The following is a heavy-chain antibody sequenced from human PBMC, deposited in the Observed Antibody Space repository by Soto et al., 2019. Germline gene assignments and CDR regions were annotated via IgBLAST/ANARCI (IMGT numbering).Heavy chain of an antibody. CDR1: GFTFSSYA. Sequence: GGSLRLSCAASGFTFSSYAMSWVRQAPGKGLEWVSAISGSGGSTYYADSVKGRFTISRDNSKNTPYLQMNSLRAEETAVYYCAIIPLRYFDWPPKDYFDYWGQGTLVTVSS. CDR3: AIIPLRYFDWPPKDYFDY. J-gene: IGHJ4*02. CDR2: ISGSGGST. V-gene: IGHV3-23*01. D-gene: IGHD3-9*01.